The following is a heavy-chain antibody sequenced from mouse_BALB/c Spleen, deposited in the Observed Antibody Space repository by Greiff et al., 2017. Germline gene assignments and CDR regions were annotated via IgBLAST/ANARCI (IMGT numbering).Heavy chain of an antibody. CDR3: VRDPMDY. Sequence: VKLMESGPGLVAPSQSLSITCTVSGFSLTSYDISWIRQPPGKGLEWLGVIWTGGGTNYNSAFMSRLSISKDNSKSQVFLKMNSLQTDDTAIYYCVRDPMDYWGQGTSVTVSS. CDR2: IWTGGGT. CDR1: GFSLTSYD. J-gene: IGHJ4*01. V-gene: IGHV2-9-2*01.